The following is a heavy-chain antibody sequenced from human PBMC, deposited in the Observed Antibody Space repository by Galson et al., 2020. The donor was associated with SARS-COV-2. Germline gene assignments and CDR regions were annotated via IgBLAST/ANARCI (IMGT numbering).Heavy chain of an antibody. Sequence: SETLSLTCPVSGGSISSSSAYWGWIRQPPGKGLEWIGRIYNGGSTYYNPSLKSPATISVDTSKNQFSLKLSSVTAADTAVYCWAGGGDIVVVVAATNEYFQHWGQGTLVTVSS. CDR3: AGGGDIVVVVAATNEYFQH. CDR1: GGSISSSSAY. CDR2: IYNGGST. D-gene: IGHD2-15*01. V-gene: IGHV4-39*07. J-gene: IGHJ1*01.